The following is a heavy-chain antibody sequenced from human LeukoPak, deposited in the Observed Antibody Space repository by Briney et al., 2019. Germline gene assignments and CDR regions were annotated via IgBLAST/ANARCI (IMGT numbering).Heavy chain of an antibody. CDR2: FDPEDGET. CDR1: GYTLTELS. D-gene: IGHD3-3*01. V-gene: IGHV1-24*01. J-gene: IGHJ6*02. CDR3: ATGAPPNYDFWSGYPYYYYYYGMDV. Sequence: GASVKVSCKVSGYTLTELSMHWVRQAPGKGLGWMGGFDPEDGETIYAQKFQGRVTMTEDTSTDTAYMELSSLRSEDTAVYYCATGAPPNYDFWSGYPYYYYYYGMDVWGQGTTVTVSS.